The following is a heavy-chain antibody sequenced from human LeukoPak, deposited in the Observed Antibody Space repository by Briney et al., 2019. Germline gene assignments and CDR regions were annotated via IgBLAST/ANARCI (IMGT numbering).Heavy chain of an antibody. Sequence: SETLSLACTVSGGSIGSHYWTWIRQTPGKGLEWIGYVYDIGSTKYNPSLKSRVTISVDTSKNQFSLRLSSVTAADTAVYYCATEGITMVRAFDYWGQGTLVTVSS. D-gene: IGHD3-10*01. CDR2: VYDIGST. CDR3: ATEGITMVRAFDY. J-gene: IGHJ4*02. CDR1: GGSIGSHY. V-gene: IGHV4-59*11.